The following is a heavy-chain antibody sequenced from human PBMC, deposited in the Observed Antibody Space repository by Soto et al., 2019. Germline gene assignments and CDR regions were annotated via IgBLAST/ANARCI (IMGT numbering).Heavy chain of an antibody. V-gene: IGHV4-34*01. CDR1: GGSFSGYY. J-gene: IGHJ3*02. CDR2: INHSGST. Sequence: SETLSLTCAVYGGSFSGYYWSWIRQPPGKGLEWIGEINHSGSTYYNPSLKSRVTISVDTSKNQFSLKLSSVTAADTAVYYCARLVVVTATYAFDIWGQGTMVTVSS. D-gene: IGHD2-21*02. CDR3: ARLVVVTATYAFDI.